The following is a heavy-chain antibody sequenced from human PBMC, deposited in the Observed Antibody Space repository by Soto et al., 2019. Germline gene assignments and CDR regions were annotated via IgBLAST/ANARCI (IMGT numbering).Heavy chain of an antibody. CDR2: IYYSGST. D-gene: IGHD1-26*01. Sequence: QVQLQESGPGLVKPSQTLSLTCTVSGGSISSGDYYWSWIRKPPGKGLEWIGYIYYSGSTYYNPSLKSRVTISVDTSKNQFYLKLSSVTAADTAVYYCARAEWELTRLSFDYWGQGTLVTVSS. CDR1: GGSISSGDYY. V-gene: IGHV4-30-4*01. J-gene: IGHJ4*02. CDR3: ARAEWELTRLSFDY.